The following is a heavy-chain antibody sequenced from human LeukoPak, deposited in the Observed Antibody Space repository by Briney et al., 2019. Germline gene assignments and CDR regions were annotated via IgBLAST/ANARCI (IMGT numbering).Heavy chain of an antibody. D-gene: IGHD3-22*01. J-gene: IGHJ4*02. CDR2: ISGSGGST. Sequence: GGSLRLSCAASGFTLSSYGMSWVRQAPGKGLEWVSVISGSGGSTYYADSVKGRFTIFSDNSKNTLYLQMNSLRAEDTAVYYCARGRLTYYYDSSGYPFDYWGQGTLVTVSS. CDR3: ARGRLTYYYDSSGYPFDY. CDR1: GFTLSSYG. V-gene: IGHV3-23*01.